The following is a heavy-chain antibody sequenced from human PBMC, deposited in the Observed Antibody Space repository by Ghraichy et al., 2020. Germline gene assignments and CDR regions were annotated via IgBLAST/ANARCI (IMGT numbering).Heavy chain of an antibody. Sequence: GGSLRLSCAASGFTFSSYSMNWVRQAPGKGLEWVSSISSSSSYIYYADSVKGRFTISRDNAKNSLYLQMNSLRAEDTAVYYCARDAGCSGGSCYSGAYYYGMDVSYYGMDVWGQGTTVTVSS. CDR3: ARDAGCSGGSCYSGAYYYGMDVSYYGMDV. J-gene: IGHJ6*02. V-gene: IGHV3-21*01. CDR2: ISSSSSYI. D-gene: IGHD2-15*01. CDR1: GFTFSSYS.